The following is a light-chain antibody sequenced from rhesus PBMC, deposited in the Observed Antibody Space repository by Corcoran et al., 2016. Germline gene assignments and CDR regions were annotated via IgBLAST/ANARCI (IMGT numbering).Light chain of an antibody. Sequence: QVILTQSPATLSLSPGERATLSCRASQSVSSYLAWYQQKPGQAPRLLIYGASSRATGLPDRFSCRGSGTDFTPTISSLVPEDVGVYHCYQHSSGYRTFGQGTKVEIK. CDR3: YQHSSGYRT. CDR2: GAS. V-gene: IGKV3-10*01. J-gene: IGKJ1*01. CDR1: QSVSSY.